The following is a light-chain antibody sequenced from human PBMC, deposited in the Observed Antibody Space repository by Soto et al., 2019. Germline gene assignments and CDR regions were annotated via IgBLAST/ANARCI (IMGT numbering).Light chain of an antibody. Sequence: SYELTQPPSGSVAPGRTARITCGGNNIGGKSVHWYQQKPGQAPVLVVYDDSDRPSGIPDRFSGSNSGDTATLTIRRVEAGDEADYYCHVWDSSSDPYVFGTGTKVTVL. CDR2: DDS. V-gene: IGLV3-21*02. CDR3: HVWDSSSDPYV. CDR1: NIGGKS. J-gene: IGLJ1*01.